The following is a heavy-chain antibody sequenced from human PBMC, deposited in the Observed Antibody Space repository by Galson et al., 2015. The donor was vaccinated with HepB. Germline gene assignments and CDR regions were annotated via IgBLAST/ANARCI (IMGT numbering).Heavy chain of an antibody. Sequence: SVKVSCKASAYTFTNSYMHWVRLAPGQGLEWMGVINPSGDNTSYAQKFQGRVTMTRDTSTSTVYMKLSSLTSGDTAVYYCISARYGDYIDYWGQGTLVTVSS. CDR1: AYTFTNSY. CDR2: INPSGDNT. D-gene: IGHD4-17*01. V-gene: IGHV1-46*03. J-gene: IGHJ4*02. CDR3: ISARYGDYIDY.